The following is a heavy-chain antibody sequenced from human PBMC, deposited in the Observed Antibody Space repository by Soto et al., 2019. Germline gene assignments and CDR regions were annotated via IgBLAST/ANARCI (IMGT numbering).Heavy chain of an antibody. CDR2: ISGSGGST. D-gene: IGHD3-3*01. CDR3: AKLSSMTIFGVVMGEDFDY. V-gene: IGHV3-23*01. CDR1: GFTFSSYA. J-gene: IGHJ4*02. Sequence: GGSLRLSCAASGFTFSSYAMSWVRQAPGKGLEWVSAISGSGGSTYYADSVKGRFTISRDNSKNTLYLQMNSLRAEDTAVYYCAKLSSMTIFGVVMGEDFDYWGQGTLVTVSS.